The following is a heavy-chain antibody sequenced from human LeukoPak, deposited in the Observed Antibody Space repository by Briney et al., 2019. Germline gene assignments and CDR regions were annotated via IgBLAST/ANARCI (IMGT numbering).Heavy chain of an antibody. CDR2: IYYSGST. CDR3: ARGGSSSWAYNFDY. CDR1: GCSISRYY. D-gene: IGHD6-13*01. J-gene: IGHJ4*02. Sequence: SETLSLTCTVSGCSISRYYWSWIRQAPGKGLEWIGYIYYSGSTNYYPSLKSRVTISVETSKNQFSLKLSSVTAADTAVYYCARGGSSSWAYNFDYWGQGTLVTVSS. V-gene: IGHV4-59*01.